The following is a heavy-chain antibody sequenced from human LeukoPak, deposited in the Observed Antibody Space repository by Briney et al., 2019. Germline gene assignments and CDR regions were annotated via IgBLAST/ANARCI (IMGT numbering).Heavy chain of an antibody. D-gene: IGHD2-2*01. CDR1: GYTFTSYA. CDR2: INTNTGNP. CDR3: AGGQGYCSTTSCYPHY. V-gene: IGHV7-4-1*02. Sequence: ASVKVSCKASGYTFTSYAMHWVRQAPGQRLVWMGWINTNTGNPTYAQGFTGRFVFSLDTSVNTAYLQISSLKAEDTAIYYCAGGQGYCSTTSCYPHYWGQGTLVTVSS. J-gene: IGHJ4*02.